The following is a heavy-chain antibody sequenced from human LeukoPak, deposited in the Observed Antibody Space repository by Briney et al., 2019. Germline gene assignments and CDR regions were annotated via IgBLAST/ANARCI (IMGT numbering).Heavy chain of an antibody. D-gene: IGHD3-10*01. CDR3: ARAPLLYYRGGNAFDI. Sequence: PGGSLRLSCAASGFTFSSYAMHWVRQAPGKGLEWVAVISYDGSNKYYADSVKGRFAISRDNSKNTLYLQMNSLRAEDTAVYYCARAPLLYYRGGNAFDIWGQGTMVTVSS. J-gene: IGHJ3*02. CDR1: GFTFSSYA. CDR2: ISYDGSNK. V-gene: IGHV3-30*09.